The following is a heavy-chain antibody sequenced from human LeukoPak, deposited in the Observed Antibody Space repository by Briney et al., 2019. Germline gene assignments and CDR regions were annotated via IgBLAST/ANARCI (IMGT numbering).Heavy chain of an antibody. CDR2: IYTNGKT. CDR1: GGSISGYD. D-gene: IGHD3-16*01. J-gene: IGHJ6*03. Sequence: SETLSLTCTVSGGSISGYDWSWIRQPAGKGLEWIGRIYTNGKTDYNPSLKSQVTMSVDTSKNQFSLRLMSVTAADTAVYYCARFRGFGYYYMDVWGKGTTVTVSS. CDR3: ARFRGFGYYYMDV. V-gene: IGHV4-4*07.